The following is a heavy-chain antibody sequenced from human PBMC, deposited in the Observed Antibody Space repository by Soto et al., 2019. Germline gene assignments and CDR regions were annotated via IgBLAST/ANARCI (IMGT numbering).Heavy chain of an antibody. D-gene: IGHD6-13*01. CDR2: INHSGST. V-gene: IGHV4-34*01. CDR1: GGSFSGYY. J-gene: IGHJ4*02. Sequence: PSETLSLTCAVYGGSFSGYYWSWIRQPPGKGLEWIGEINHSGSTNYNPSLKSRVTISVDTSKNQFSLKLSSVTAADTAVYYCASGSSWYEGFDYWGQGTLVTVSS. CDR3: ASGSSWYEGFDY.